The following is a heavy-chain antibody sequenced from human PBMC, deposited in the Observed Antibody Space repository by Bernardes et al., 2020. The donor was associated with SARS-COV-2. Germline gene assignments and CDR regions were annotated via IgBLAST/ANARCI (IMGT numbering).Heavy chain of an antibody. D-gene: IGHD3-10*01. CDR3: ARDPAQDGSYHPFDY. CDR2: INWNGGST. Sequence: GGSLRLSCAASGFTFDDYGMSWVRQAPGKGLEWVSGINWNGGSTGYADSVKGRFTISRDNAKNSLYLQMNSLRAEDTALYYCARDPAQDGSYHPFDYWGQGTLVTVSS. V-gene: IGHV3-20*04. CDR1: GFTFDDYG. J-gene: IGHJ4*02.